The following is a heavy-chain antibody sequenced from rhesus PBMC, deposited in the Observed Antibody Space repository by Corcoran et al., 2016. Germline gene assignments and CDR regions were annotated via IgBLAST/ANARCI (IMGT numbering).Heavy chain of an antibody. V-gene: IGHV4-169*01. J-gene: IGHJ5-2*02. CDR1: GGSISGSF. CDR3: AKGGDSRFHQDNSLDV. Sequence: QLQLQESGPGLVNPSETLALACGVSGGSISGSFWTWIRQAPGKGLEWIGYFPGSGDSIPTPSIRGVVARSVDSTRNQLSLRLNSVTAADAAVYYGAKGGDSRFHQDNSLDVWGRGVLVIVSS. CDR2: FPGSGDSI. D-gene: IGHD2-33*01.